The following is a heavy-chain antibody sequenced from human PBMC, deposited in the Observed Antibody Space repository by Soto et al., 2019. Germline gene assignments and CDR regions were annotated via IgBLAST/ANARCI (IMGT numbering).Heavy chain of an antibody. CDR1: GGSITSGTYY. V-gene: IGHV4-39*01. CDR2: IYYDGSA. D-gene: IGHD4-17*01. Sequence: KPSETLSLTCTVSGGSITSGTYYWGWIRQPPGKGLEWIATIYYDGSAYYNPSLKSRVTISVDTSKKQFSLKWRSVTAADTAVYFCARWDYEFDHWGQGTLVTVSS. CDR3: ARWDYEFDH. J-gene: IGHJ4*02.